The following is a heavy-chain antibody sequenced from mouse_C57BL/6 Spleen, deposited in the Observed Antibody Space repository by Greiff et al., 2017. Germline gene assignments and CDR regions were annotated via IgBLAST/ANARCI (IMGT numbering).Heavy chain of an antibody. CDR1: GYTFTSYG. D-gene: IGHD1-1*01. Sequence: VQLQQSGAELARPGASVKLSCKASGYTFTSYGISWVKQRTGQGLEWIGEIYPRSGNTYYNEKFKGTAPLTADKSSSTAYMELRSLTSEDSAVYFCANDYYYGSSWFAYWGQGTLVTVSA. CDR3: ANDYYYGSSWFAY. CDR2: IYPRSGNT. V-gene: IGHV1-81*01. J-gene: IGHJ3*01.